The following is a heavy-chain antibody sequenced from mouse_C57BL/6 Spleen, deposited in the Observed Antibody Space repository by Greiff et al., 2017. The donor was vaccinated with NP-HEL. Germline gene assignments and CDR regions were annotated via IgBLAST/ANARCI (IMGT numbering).Heavy chain of an antibody. CDR3: ARDNYGSSYGYFDV. CDR2: INYDGSST. Sequence: DVKLVESEGGLVQPGSSMKLSCTASGFTFSDYYMAWVRQVPEKGLEWVANINYDGSSTYYLDSLKSRFIISRDNAKNILYLQMSSLKSEDTATYYCARDNYGSSYGYFDVWGTGTTVTVSS. D-gene: IGHD1-1*01. V-gene: IGHV5-16*01. CDR1: GFTFSDYY. J-gene: IGHJ1*03.